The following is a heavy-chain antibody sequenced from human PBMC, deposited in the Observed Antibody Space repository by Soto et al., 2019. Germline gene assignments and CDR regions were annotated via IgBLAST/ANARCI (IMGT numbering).Heavy chain of an antibody. D-gene: IGHD5-18*01. CDR3: AKDRGDTAIFDY. V-gene: IGHV3-43*01. Sequence: GGSLRLSCAASGFTFDDYTMHWVRQAPGKGLEWVSLISWDGGSTYYADSVKGRFTISRDNSKNSLYLQMNSLRTEDTALYYCAKDRGDTAIFDYWGQGTLVTVSS. CDR1: GFTFDDYT. J-gene: IGHJ4*02. CDR2: ISWDGGST.